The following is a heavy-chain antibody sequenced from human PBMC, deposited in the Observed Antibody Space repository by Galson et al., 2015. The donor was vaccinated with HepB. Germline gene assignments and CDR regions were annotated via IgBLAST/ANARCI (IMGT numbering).Heavy chain of an antibody. Sequence: VKVSCKVSGYTFTDYYMHWVQQAPGKGLEWMGLVDPEDGETIYAEKFQGRVTITADTSTDTAYMELSSLRSEDTAVYYCATVGRAVAGTPFDYWGQGTLVTVSS. V-gene: IGHV1-69-2*01. CDR1: GYTFTDYY. J-gene: IGHJ4*02. CDR3: ATVGRAVAGTPFDY. CDR2: VDPEDGET. D-gene: IGHD6-19*01.